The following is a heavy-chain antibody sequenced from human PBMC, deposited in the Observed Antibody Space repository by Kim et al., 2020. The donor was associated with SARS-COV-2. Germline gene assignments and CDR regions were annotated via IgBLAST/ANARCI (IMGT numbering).Heavy chain of an antibody. Sequence: GESLKISCKGSGYSFTSYWISWVRQMPGKGLEWMGRIDPSDSYTNYSPSFQGHVTISADKSISTAYLQWSSLKASDTAMYYCARLSWDGSGSPAQADHYYYYYGMDVWGQGTTVTVSS. D-gene: IGHD3-10*01. CDR2: IDPSDSYT. CDR1: GYSFTSYW. CDR3: ARLSWDGSGSPAQADHYYYYYGMDV. V-gene: IGHV5-10-1*01. J-gene: IGHJ6*02.